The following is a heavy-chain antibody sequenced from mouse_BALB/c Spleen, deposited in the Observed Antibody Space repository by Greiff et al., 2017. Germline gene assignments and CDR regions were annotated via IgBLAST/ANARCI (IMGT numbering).Heavy chain of an antibody. CDR2: INPSTGYT. D-gene: IGHD2-1*01. CDR3: ARCYGKERLDY. V-gene: IGHV1-7*01. J-gene: IGHJ2*01. CDR1: GYTFTSYW. Sequence: QVQLQQSGAELVKPGASVKMSCKASGYTFTSYWMHWVKQRPGQGLEWIGYINPSTGYTEYNQKFKDKATLTADKSSSTAYMQLSSLTSEDSAVYYCARCYGKERLDYWGQGTTVTVSS.